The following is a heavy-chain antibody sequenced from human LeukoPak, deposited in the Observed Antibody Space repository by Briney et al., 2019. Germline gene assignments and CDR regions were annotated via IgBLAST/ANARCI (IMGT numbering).Heavy chain of an antibody. V-gene: IGHV1-18*01. CDR1: GYTFTSYG. D-gene: IGHD4-11*01. Sequence: ASVKVSCKASGYTFTSYGIRRVRQAPGQGLEWMGWISAYNGNTNYAQKLQGRVTMTTDTSTSTAYMELRSLRSDDTAVYYCASSNAGYFDYWGQGTLVTVSS. J-gene: IGHJ4*02. CDR3: ASSNAGYFDY. CDR2: ISAYNGNT.